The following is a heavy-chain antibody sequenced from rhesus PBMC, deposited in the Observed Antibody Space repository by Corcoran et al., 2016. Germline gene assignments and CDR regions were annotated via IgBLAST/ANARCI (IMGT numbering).Heavy chain of an antibody. Sequence: QVQLVQSGAEVKKPGASVKLSCKASGYSFTSYSINGVRQAPGQGLEWMGWIPPSNGNTGYAQRFQVRVTMTRDTSTSTVYIELSSLRSEDTAVYYCARDCNYVAFDYWGQGVLVTVSS. CDR2: IPPSNGNT. V-gene: IGHV1-200*01. CDR1: GYSFTSYS. D-gene: IGHD1-26*01. J-gene: IGHJ4*01. CDR3: ARDCNYVAFDY.